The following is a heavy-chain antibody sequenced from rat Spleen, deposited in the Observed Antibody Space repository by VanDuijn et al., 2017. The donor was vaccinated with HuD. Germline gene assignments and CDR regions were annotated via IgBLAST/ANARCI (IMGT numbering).Heavy chain of an antibody. J-gene: IGHJ2*01. CDR3: TREGGSEGFDY. CDR2: ITNTGDSS. D-gene: IGHD1-11*01. V-gene: IGHV5-31*01. Sequence: EVQLVESGGGLVQPGRSLKLSCAASGFTFSDYAMTWVRQAPGQGLEWVASITNTGDSSYYPDSVKGRFTLSRDNAKNTLYLQMNSLRSEDTATYYCTREGGSEGFDYWGQGVMVTVSS. CDR1: GFTFSDYA.